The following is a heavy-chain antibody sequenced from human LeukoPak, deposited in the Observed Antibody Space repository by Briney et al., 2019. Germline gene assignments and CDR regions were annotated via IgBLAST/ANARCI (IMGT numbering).Heavy chain of an antibody. CDR3: ARDRISYYYDSSGYRAGYYYYGMDV. CDR1: GFTFSSYS. J-gene: IGHJ6*02. V-gene: IGHV3-21*01. D-gene: IGHD3-22*01. Sequence: GGSLRLSCAASGFTFSSYSMNWVRQAPGKGLEWVSSISSSSSYIYYADSVKGRFTISRDNAKNSLYLQMNSLRAEDTAVYYCARDRISYYYDSSGYRAGYYYYGMDVWGRGTTVTVSS. CDR2: ISSSSSYI.